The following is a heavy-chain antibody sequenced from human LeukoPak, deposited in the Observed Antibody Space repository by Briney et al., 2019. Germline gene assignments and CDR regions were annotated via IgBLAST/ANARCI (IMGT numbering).Heavy chain of an antibody. D-gene: IGHD3-3*01. CDR3: ARGRRQTYDFWSGYYYYYYGMDV. V-gene: IGHV1-8*01. CDR2: MNPNSGNT. J-gene: IGHJ6*02. CDR1: GYTFTSYD. Sequence: ASVKVSCTASGYTFTSYDINWVRQATGQGLEWMGWMNPNSGNTGYAQKFQGRVTMTRNTSISTAYMELSSLRSEDTAVYYCARGRRQTYDFWSGYYYYYYGMDVWGQGTTVTVSS.